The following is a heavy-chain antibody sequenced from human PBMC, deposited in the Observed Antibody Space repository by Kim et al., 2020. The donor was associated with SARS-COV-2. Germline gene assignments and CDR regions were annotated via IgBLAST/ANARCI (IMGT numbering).Heavy chain of an antibody. J-gene: IGHJ6*02. CDR2: IYYSGSA. D-gene: IGHD6-25*01. CDR1: GGSISNGNYF. CDR3: ARGPFGFSETTSQRPDHVRDV. V-gene: IGHV4-30-4*01. Sequence: SETLSLTCTVSGGSISNGNYFWSWIRQPPGKGLEWIGYIYYSGSAFYNPSLKSRVNISLDTSKNQFSLRLSPVTAADTGVYFCARGPFGFSETTSQRPDHVRDVWGQGATVTVPS.